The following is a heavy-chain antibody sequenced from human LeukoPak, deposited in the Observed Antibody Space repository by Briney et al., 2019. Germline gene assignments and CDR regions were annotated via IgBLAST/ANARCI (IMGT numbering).Heavy chain of an antibody. V-gene: IGHV3-23*01. D-gene: IGHD3-10*01. Sequence: GGSLTLSCAPSGLTFTSYAMSWVRQPPGKGLEWVSAISANGGSTYYADPVKGRFTISRDNSKNTLYLRMNSLRAEVTAGYYCVKGYYAAFDYWGQGTLVTVSS. CDR2: ISANGGST. CDR3: VKGYYAAFDY. CDR1: GLTFTSYA. J-gene: IGHJ4*02.